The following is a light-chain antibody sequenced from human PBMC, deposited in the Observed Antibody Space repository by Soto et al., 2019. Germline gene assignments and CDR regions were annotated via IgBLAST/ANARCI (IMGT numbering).Light chain of an antibody. J-gene: IGKJ1*01. CDR1: QSISSW. CDR2: KAS. CDR3: QQYNSYSSRT. V-gene: IGKV1-5*03. Sequence: DIQMTQSPSTLSASVGDRVTITCRASQSISSWLAWYQQKPGKAPKLLIYKASSFESGVPSRFSGSGSGTEFTLTISSLQADDFATYYCQQYNSYSSRTFGQGTKVEIK.